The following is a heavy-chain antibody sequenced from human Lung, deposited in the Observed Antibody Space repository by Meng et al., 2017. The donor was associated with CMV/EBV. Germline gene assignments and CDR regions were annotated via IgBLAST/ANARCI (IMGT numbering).Heavy chain of an antibody. D-gene: IGHD1-26*01. CDR2: ISSSSSYI. CDR1: GFSFSGYA. Sequence: SCAASGFSFSGYALNWVRQAPGKGLEWVSSISSSSSYIYYADSVKGRFTISRDNAKNSLFLQMNSLRADDTAVYFCARSWDGLGYWGQGTLVTFSS. V-gene: IGHV3-21*01. CDR3: ARSWDGLGY. J-gene: IGHJ4*02.